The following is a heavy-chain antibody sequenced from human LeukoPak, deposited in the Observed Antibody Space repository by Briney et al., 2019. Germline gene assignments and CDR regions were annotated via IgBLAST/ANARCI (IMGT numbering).Heavy chain of an antibody. CDR1: GGTFSSYA. CDR3: ARDPPYYYDSGGYSDNWFDP. V-gene: IGHV1-69*04. J-gene: IGHJ5*02. D-gene: IGHD3-22*01. Sequence: SVKVSCKASGGTFSSYAISWVRQAPGQGLEWMGRIIPILGIANYAQKFQGRVTITADKSTSTAYMELSSLRSEDTAVYYCARDPPYYYDSGGYSDNWFDPWGQGTLATVSS. CDR2: IIPILGIA.